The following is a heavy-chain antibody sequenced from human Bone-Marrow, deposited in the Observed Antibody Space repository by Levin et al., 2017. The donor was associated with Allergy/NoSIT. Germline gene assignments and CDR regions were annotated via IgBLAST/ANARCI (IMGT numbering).Heavy chain of an antibody. D-gene: IGHD3-3*01. J-gene: IGHJ6*02. CDR3: AKDIITIFGVVMNYYGMDV. CDR2: ISYDGSNK. CDR1: AFTFSSYG. V-gene: IGHV3-30*18. Sequence: SCAASAFTFSSYGMHWVRQAPGKGLDWVAVISYDGSNKFYADSVKGRFTISRDNSKNTLYLQMNSLRAEDTAVYYCAKDIITIFGVVMNYYGMDVWGQGTTVTVSS.